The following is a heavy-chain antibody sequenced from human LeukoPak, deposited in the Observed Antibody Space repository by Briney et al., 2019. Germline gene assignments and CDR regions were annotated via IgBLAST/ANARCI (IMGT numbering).Heavy chain of an antibody. Sequence: ASVKDSCKASGYDFTKYAVQWVRQAPGQRLEWMGRIDAGNGRTKYSQDFQSRVTITRDTPASIRYMEISSLRADDIAPYYSARGIWSTTLTSYYFDYWGQGTLVTVSS. J-gene: IGHJ4*02. CDR1: GYDFTKYA. CDR3: ARGIWSTTLTSYYFDY. D-gene: IGHD6-13*01. V-gene: IGHV1-3*03. CDR2: IDAGNGRT.